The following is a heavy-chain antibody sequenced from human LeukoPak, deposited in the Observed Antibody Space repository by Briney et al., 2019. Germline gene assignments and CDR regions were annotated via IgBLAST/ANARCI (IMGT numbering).Heavy chain of an antibody. D-gene: IGHD1-20*01. CDR1: GFRFSDYY. J-gene: IGHJ4*02. V-gene: IGHV3-11*04. CDR2: ISSSGSTI. Sequence: TGGSLRLSCAASGFRFSDYYMSWIRQAPGKGLEWVSYISSSGSTIYYADSVEGRFTISRDNGKNSLYLLLNSLRADDTAVYFCVRESITGHRDFDYWGQGTLITVSS. CDR3: VRESITGHRDFDY.